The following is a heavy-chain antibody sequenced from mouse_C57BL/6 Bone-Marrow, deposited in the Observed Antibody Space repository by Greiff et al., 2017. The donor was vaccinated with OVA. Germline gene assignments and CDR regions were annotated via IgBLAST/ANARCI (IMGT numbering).Heavy chain of an antibody. CDR2: INYDGSST. Sequence: EVKVVESEGGLVQPGSSMKLSCTASGFTFSDYYMAWVRQVPEKGLEWVANINYDGSSTYYLDSLKSRFIISRDNAKNILYLQMSSLKSEDTATYYCARDPHYYGSSHWYFDVWGTGTTVTVSS. CDR1: GFTFSDYY. CDR3: ARDPHYYGSSHWYFDV. V-gene: IGHV5-16*01. D-gene: IGHD1-1*01. J-gene: IGHJ1*03.